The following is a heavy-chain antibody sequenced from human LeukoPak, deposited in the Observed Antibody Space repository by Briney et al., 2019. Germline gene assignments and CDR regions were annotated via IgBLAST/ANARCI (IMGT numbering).Heavy chain of an antibody. CDR2: MNPSSGNT. Sequence: ASVKVSCKASGYTFTSYDINWVRQARGQGLEWMGWMNPSSGNTGYAQRIQGRVTMTRNLFISTAYMELSSLEPEDTAVYFCTASLAYYNASGYYPFDYWGQGTLVTVSS. CDR1: GYTFTSYD. V-gene: IGHV1-8*01. CDR3: TASLAYYNASGYYPFDY. D-gene: IGHD3-22*01. J-gene: IGHJ4*02.